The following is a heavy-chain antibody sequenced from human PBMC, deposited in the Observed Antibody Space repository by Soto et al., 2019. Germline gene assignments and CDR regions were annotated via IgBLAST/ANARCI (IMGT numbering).Heavy chain of an antibody. CDR3: AGVVPAAIYYYGMDF. D-gene: IGHD2-2*01. CDR1: GGSIRRGGYY. V-gene: IGHV4-31*03. Sequence: QVQLQESGPGLVKPSQTLYLTCTVSGGSIRRGGYYWSWIRQHPGKGLEWIGSIYYSGSTYYNPATTLRVTISVDRSKNQFSLKLSSVSAADKAVSYCAGVVPAAIYYYGMDFWGQGTTVTVSS. CDR2: IYYSGST. J-gene: IGHJ6*02.